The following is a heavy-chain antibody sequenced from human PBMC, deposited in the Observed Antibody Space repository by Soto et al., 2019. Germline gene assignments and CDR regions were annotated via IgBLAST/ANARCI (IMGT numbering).Heavy chain of an antibody. CDR3: ARGGASSKWFAP. CDR1: GGSITRGGSF. Sequence: TLSLTCTVSGGSITRGGSFGGWIRQHPGKGPEWIAFIGYSGATSYNPSLASRVTISADTYKSQFSLNLRSVTAADTAVYYCARGGASSKWFAPWGQGTLVTVSS. J-gene: IGHJ5*02. D-gene: IGHD2-15*01. CDR2: IGYSGAT. V-gene: IGHV4-31*03.